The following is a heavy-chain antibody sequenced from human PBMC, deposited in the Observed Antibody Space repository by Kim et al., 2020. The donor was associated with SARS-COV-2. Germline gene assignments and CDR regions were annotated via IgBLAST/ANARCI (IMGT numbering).Heavy chain of an antibody. CDR1: GGSFSGYY. J-gene: IGHJ4*02. CDR3: ARGPRGFYCGGDCYFDY. CDR2: INHSGST. Sequence: SETLSLTCAVYGGSFSGYYWSWIRQPPGKGLEWIGEINHSGSTNYNPSLKSRVTISVDTSKNQFSLKLSSVTAADTAVYYCARGPRGFYCGGDCYFDYWGQGTLVTVSS. D-gene: IGHD2-21*02. V-gene: IGHV4-34*01.